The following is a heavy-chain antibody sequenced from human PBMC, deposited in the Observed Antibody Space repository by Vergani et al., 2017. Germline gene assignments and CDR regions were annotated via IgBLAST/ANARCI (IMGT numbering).Heavy chain of an antibody. D-gene: IGHD6-19*01. Sequence: QVQLVESGGGVVQPGRSLRLSCAASGFTFSSYGMHWVRQAPGKGLEWVAVISYDGRKKYYADSVKGRFTISRDNSKNTLYLQMNSLRAEDTAVYYCAKEAGGEQWLVQGWWFDPWGQGTLVTVSS. CDR3: AKEAGGEQWLVQGWWFDP. CDR1: GFTFSSYG. CDR2: ISYDGRKK. V-gene: IGHV3-30*18. J-gene: IGHJ5*02.